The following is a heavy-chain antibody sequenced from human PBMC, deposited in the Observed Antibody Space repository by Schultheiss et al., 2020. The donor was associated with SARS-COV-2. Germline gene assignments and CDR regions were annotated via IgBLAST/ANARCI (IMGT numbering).Heavy chain of an antibody. Sequence: SQTLSLTCAVSGGSISSGGYYWSWIRQPPGKGLEWIGEINHSGSTNYNPSLKSRVTISVDTSKNQFSLKLSSVTAADTAVYYCAGSGDYLGWFDPWGQGTLVTVSS. D-gene: IGHD4-17*01. V-gene: IGHV4-30-2*01. CDR3: AGSGDYLGWFDP. CDR2: INHSGST. CDR1: GGSISSGGYY. J-gene: IGHJ5*02.